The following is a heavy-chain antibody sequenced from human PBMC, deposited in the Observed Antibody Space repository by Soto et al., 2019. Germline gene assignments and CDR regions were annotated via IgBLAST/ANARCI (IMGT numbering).Heavy chain of an antibody. D-gene: IGHD3-9*01. V-gene: IGHV3-33*01. J-gene: IGHJ6*02. CDR1: GFTFSSFG. Sequence: PGGSLRLSCAASGFTFSSFGMHWVRQAPGKGLEWVAVIWYDGSNKYYADSVKGRFTISRDNSKNTLYLQMNSLRAEDTAVYYCARDKSLRYFDWFPRYYYGMDVWGQGTTVTVSS. CDR3: ARDKSLRYFDWFPRYYYGMDV. CDR2: IWYDGSNK.